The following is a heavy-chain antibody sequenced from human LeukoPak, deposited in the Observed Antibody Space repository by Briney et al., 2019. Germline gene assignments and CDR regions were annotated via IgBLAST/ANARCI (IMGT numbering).Heavy chain of an antibody. D-gene: IGHD2-21*02. V-gene: IGHV1-24*01. CDR3: ATLPLSPYCGGDCYSDY. J-gene: IGHJ4*02. CDR2: FDPEDGET. CDR1: GYTFTSYY. Sequence: ASVKVSCKASGYTFTSYYMHWVRQAPGKGLEWMGGFDPEDGETIYAQKFQGRVTMTEDTSTDTAYMELSSLRSEDTAVYYCATLPLSPYCGGDCYSDYWGQGTLVTVSS.